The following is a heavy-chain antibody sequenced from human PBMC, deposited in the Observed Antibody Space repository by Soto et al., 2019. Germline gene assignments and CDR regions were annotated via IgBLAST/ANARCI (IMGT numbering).Heavy chain of an antibody. J-gene: IGHJ5*02. CDR2: IYYSGST. CDR3: ARHKAGVAVAARDDSFDP. Sequence: SETLSLTCAVSGGSISSGDYYWSWIRQPPGKGLEWIGYIYYSGSTYYNPSLKSRVTISVDTSKNQFSLKLSSVTAADTAVSSCARHKAGVAVAARDDSFDPWGRGNQVPVTA. D-gene: IGHD2-15*01. V-gene: IGHV4-30-4*01. CDR1: GGSISSGDYY.